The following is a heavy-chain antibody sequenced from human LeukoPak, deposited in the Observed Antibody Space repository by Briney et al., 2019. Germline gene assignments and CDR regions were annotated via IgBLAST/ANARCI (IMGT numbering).Heavy chain of an antibody. V-gene: IGHV4-61*02. D-gene: IGHD1-26*01. J-gene: IGHJ4*02. CDR2: IYTSGST. CDR1: GGSISSARNY. Sequence: SETLSLTCTVCGGSISSARNYWSWIRQPAGKGLEWVGRIYTSGSTNYNPSLKSRVTISVDTSKNQFSLKLSCVTAEDTAVYYCAKEPSGSYSSEAWLDYWGQGTLVTVSS. CDR3: AKEPSGSYSSEAWLDY.